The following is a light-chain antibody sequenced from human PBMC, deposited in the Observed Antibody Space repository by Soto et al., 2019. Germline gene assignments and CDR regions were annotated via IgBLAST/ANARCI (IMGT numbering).Light chain of an antibody. CDR3: CSYAGSYTWV. CDR1: SSDVGGYNY. CDR2: DVS. Sequence: QSALTQPRSVSGSPGQSVTISCTGTSSDVGGYNYVSWYQQHPGKAPKLMIYDVSKRPSGVPDRFSGSMSGNTASLTISGLQAEDEADYYCCSYAGSYTWVFGGGIKLTVL. J-gene: IGLJ3*02. V-gene: IGLV2-11*01.